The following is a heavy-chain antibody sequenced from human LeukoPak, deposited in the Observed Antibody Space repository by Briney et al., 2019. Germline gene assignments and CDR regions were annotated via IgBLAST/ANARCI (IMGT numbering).Heavy chain of an antibody. V-gene: IGHV3-23*01. CDR1: GFTFSSYA. J-gene: IGHJ6*04. Sequence: GGSLRLSCAASGFTFSSYAMSWVLQAPGKGLEWVSAISGSGGSTYYADSVKGRFTISRDNSKNTLYLQMNSLRAEDTAVYYCAKPSGRGHYYYYFGMDVWGKGTTVTVSS. CDR2: ISGSGGST. CDR3: AKPSGRGHYYYYFGMDV.